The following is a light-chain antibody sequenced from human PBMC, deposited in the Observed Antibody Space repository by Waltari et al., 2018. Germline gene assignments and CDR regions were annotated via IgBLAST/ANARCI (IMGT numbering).Light chain of an antibody. CDR1: QSLSSN. J-gene: IGKJ1*01. Sequence: IVMTQSPATLSVSPGEGATLSGKASQSLSSNLAWYQQKPGQLPRLLIYGASTRATGIPARFSGSGSGTEFTLTISSLQAEDFAVYYCQERGRTFGQGTKVEIK. CDR3: QERGRT. V-gene: IGKV3-15*01. CDR2: GAS.